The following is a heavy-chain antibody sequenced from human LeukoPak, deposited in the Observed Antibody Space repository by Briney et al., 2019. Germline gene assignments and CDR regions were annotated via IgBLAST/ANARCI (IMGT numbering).Heavy chain of an antibody. CDR2: IYYSGST. J-gene: IGHJ4*02. V-gene: IGHV4-39*01. CDR1: GGSISSSSYY. CDR3: ARHGFRPWGYSYGSVDY. D-gene: IGHD5-18*01. Sequence: SETLSLTCTVSGGSISSSSYYWGWIRQPPGKGLEWIGSIYYSGSTYYNPSLKSRVTISVDTSKNQFSLKLSSVTAADTAVYYCARHGFRPWGYSYGSVDYWGQGTLVTVSS.